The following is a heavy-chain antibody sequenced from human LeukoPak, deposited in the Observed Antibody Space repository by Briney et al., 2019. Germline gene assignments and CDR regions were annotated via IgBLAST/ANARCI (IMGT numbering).Heavy chain of an antibody. V-gene: IGHV3-21*01. Sequence: GGSLRLSCAASGFTFSSYSMNWVRQAPGKGLEWVSSISSSSSYIYYADSVKGRFTISRDNAKNSLYLQMNSLRAEDTAVYYCARGRLAYYDILTGYSRGNNWFDPWGQGTLVTVSS. CDR1: GFTFSSYS. J-gene: IGHJ5*02. CDR2: ISSSSSYI. CDR3: ARGRLAYYDILTGYSRGNNWFDP. D-gene: IGHD3-9*01.